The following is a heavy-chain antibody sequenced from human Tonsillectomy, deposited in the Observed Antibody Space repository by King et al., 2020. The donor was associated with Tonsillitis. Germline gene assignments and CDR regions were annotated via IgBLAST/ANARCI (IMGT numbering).Heavy chain of an antibody. J-gene: IGHJ1*01. CDR1: GDTFTGHF. CDR2: INPNSGDT. D-gene: IGHD3-22*01. CDR3: ATNAIATDTSAYRDFRH. Sequence: QLVQSGAALRKPGASVTVSCRTSGDTFTGHFVHWLRHAPGQGLEWMVWINPNSGDTTYAPKFVVRVTLSGDVSGTTAYMGLSSLRPDDTAVYYCATNAIATDTSAYRDFRHWGQGTLVTVSS. V-gene: IGHV1-2*02.